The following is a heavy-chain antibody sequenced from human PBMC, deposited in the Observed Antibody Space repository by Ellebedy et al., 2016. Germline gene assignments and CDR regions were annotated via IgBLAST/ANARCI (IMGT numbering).Heavy chain of an antibody. CDR2: IYPGDSDT. CDR3: ARELLSRDPNDAYDI. Sequence: GESLKISCKGSGYSFTTYWIGWVRQLPGKGLEWMGVIYPGDSDTRYSPSFQGQVTISADKSTSTAYVQWNDLKASDTAIYFCARELLSRDPNDAYDIWGQGTMVTVSS. D-gene: IGHD3-10*01. V-gene: IGHV5-51*01. CDR1: GYSFTTYW. J-gene: IGHJ3*02.